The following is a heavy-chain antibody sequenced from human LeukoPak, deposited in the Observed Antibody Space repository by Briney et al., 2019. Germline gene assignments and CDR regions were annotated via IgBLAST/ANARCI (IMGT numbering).Heavy chain of an antibody. D-gene: IGHD3-3*01. J-gene: IGHJ4*02. V-gene: IGHV4-34*01. CDR1: GGSFSGYY. Sequence: SETLSLTCAVYGGSFSGYYWSWIRQPPGKGLEWIGEINHSGGTNYNPSLKSRVTISVDTSKNQFSLKLSSVTAANTAVYYCASLRERSYYARGFDYWGQGTLVTVSS. CDR2: INHSGGT. CDR3: ASLRERSYYARGFDY.